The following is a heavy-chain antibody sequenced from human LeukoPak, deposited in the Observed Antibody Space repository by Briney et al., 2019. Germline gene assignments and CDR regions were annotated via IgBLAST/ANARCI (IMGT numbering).Heavy chain of an antibody. D-gene: IGHD6-19*01. V-gene: IGHV3-21*01. Sequence: PGGSLRLSCAASGFTFSSYSMNWVRQAPGKGLEWVSSISSSSSYIYYADSVKGRFTISRDNAKNSLYPQMNSLRAEDTAVYYCARDGPYSSGWYDHWGQGTLVTVSS. CDR3: ARDGPYSSGWYDH. CDR1: GFTFSSYS. CDR2: ISSSSSYI. J-gene: IGHJ5*02.